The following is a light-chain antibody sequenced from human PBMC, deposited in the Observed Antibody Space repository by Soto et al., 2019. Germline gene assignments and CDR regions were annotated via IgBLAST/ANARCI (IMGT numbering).Light chain of an antibody. V-gene: IGLV4-69*01. Sequence: QSVLTQSPSAAAFLGASVKLACTLSSGHRSYAIAWHQQQPEKGPRYLMKLNSDGRHSKGDGIPDRFSGSSSGAERYLTISSLQSEDEADYYCQTWGTGSVVFGGGTKLTVL. CDR2: LNSDGRH. CDR1: SGHRSYA. CDR3: QTWGTGSVV. J-gene: IGLJ2*01.